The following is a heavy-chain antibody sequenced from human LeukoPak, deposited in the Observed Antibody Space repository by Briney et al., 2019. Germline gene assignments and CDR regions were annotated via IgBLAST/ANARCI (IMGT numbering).Heavy chain of an antibody. CDR3: ARVGGYYPSHWYFDL. CDR1: GYTFTGYY. D-gene: IGHD3-22*01. V-gene: IGHV1-2*02. Sequence: ASLTLSCTASGYTFTGYYMHWVRQAPGPGLEWVGWINTNSGGTNYAQKIQGRVTMTRDTSISTAYMELSRLRSDDTAVYYCARVGGYYPSHWYFDLWGRGTLVTVSS. CDR2: INTNSGGT. J-gene: IGHJ2*01.